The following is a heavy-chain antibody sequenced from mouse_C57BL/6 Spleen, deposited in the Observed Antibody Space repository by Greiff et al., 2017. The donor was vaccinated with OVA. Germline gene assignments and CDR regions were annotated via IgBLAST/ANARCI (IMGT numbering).Heavy chain of an antibody. D-gene: IGHD3-3*01. Sequence: EVPLVESGGGLVKPGGSLKLSCAASGFTFSDYGMHWVRQAPEKGLEWVAYISSGSSTIYYADTVKGRFTISRDNAKNTLFLQLTSLRSEDTAMYYCARGAGTGYFDVWGTGTTVTVSS. J-gene: IGHJ1*03. CDR2: ISSGSSTI. CDR3: ARGAGTGYFDV. CDR1: GFTFSDYG. V-gene: IGHV5-17*01.